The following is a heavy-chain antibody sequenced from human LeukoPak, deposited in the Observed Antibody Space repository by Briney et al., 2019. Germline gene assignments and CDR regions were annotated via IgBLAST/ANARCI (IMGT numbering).Heavy chain of an antibody. CDR1: GFTFSSYS. CDR3: AKGYIIAGRQWYLDL. J-gene: IGHJ2*01. CDR2: ISSSSSYI. D-gene: IGHD6-13*01. V-gene: IGHV3-21*01. Sequence: GGSLRLSCAASGFTFSSYSMNWVRQAPGKGLEWVSSISSSSSYIYYADSVKGRFTISRDNAKNSLYLQMNSLRAEDAAVYYCAKGYIIAGRQWYLDLWGRGTLVGVSS.